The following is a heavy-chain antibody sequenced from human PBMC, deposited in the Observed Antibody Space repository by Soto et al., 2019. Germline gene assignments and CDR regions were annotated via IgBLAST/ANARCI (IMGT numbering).Heavy chain of an antibody. J-gene: IGHJ4*02. D-gene: IGHD3-10*01. Sequence: SETLSLTCAVYSGSFSGYFWTWIRQPPGKGLEWIGEINHSGSTNYNPSLKSRVTISVDTSKNQLSLNLRSVTAADTAVYYCARHRGPTGPNYWGQGTLVTVSS. CDR3: ARHRGPTGPNY. CDR1: SGSFSGYF. CDR2: INHSGST. V-gene: IGHV4-34*01.